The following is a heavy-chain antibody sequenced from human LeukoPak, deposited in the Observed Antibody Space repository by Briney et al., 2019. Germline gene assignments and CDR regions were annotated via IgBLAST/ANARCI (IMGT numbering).Heavy chain of an antibody. D-gene: IGHD6-19*01. CDR3: AKDARWLVPSL. J-gene: IGHJ4*02. V-gene: IGHV3-23*01. CDR1: GLTFSSYG. CDR2: ISGSGGST. Sequence: GGTLRLACAASGLTFSSYGMSWVRQAPGKGLEWVSAISGSGGSTYYADSVKGRFTISRDNSKNTLYLQMNSLRAEDTAVYYCAKDARWLVPSLWGQGTLATVSS.